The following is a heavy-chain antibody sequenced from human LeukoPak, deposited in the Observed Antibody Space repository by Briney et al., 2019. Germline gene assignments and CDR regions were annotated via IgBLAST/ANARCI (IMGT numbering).Heavy chain of an antibody. D-gene: IGHD6-19*01. J-gene: IGHJ3*02. CDR1: GFTVSSNY. Sequence: GGSLRLSCAASGFTVSSNYMSWVRQAPGKGLEWVSVIYSGGSTYYADSVKGRFTISRGNAKNSLYLQMNSLRAEDMALYYCAKDTSSGWYSAAFDIWGQGTMVTVSS. V-gene: IGHV3-53*05. CDR2: IYSGGST. CDR3: AKDTSSGWYSAAFDI.